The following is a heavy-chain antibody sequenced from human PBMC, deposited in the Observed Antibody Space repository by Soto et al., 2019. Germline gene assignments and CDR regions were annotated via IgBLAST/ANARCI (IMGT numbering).Heavy chain of an antibody. CDR1: GFTFNSYA. J-gene: IGHJ4*02. Sequence: EVQLLESGGCLVQPGGSLRLSCADSGFTFNSYAMSWVRQAPWKGLEWVSAISGSGGSTYYADSVKGRFTISRDNSKNPLYLQMNSLRAGDTAVYYCAKADYYGGYGHDYWGQGTLVTVSS. CDR3: AKADYYGGYGHDY. D-gene: IGHD4-17*01. V-gene: IGHV3-23*01. CDR2: ISGSGGST.